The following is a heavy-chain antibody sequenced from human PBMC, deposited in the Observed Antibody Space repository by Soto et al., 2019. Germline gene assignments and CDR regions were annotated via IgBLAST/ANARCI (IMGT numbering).Heavy chain of an antibody. CDR3: ARDGYSSGWHYDY. CDR1: GGSISSGGYY. D-gene: IGHD6-19*01. J-gene: IGHJ4*02. Sequence: SETLSLTCTVSGGSISSGGYYWSWIRQHPGKGLEWIGYIYYSGSTYYNPSLKSRVTISVDTSKNQFSLKLSSVTAADTAVYYCARDGYSSGWHYDYWGQGTLVTVSS. CDR2: IYYSGST. V-gene: IGHV4-31*03.